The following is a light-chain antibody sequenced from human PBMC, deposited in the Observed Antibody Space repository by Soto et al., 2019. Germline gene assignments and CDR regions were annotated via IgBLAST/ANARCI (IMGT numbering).Light chain of an antibody. CDR2: DVS. CDR1: SSDVGGCNY. CDR3: CSYTTSNTRQIV. J-gene: IGLJ1*01. V-gene: IGLV2-14*01. Sequence: QSVLTKPASGNWAPGQSITISCTGTSSDVGGCNYVSWYQQHPGKAPKFMIYDVSNRPSGVSNRFSGSKSGNTASLTISGLQAEDEADYYCCSYTTSNTRQIVFGTGTKVTVL.